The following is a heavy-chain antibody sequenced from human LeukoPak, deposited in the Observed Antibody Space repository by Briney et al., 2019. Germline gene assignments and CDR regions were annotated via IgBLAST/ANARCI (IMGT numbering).Heavy chain of an antibody. CDR3: ARDPASSFDY. V-gene: IGHV3-33*01. CDR1: GFTFSSHG. J-gene: IGHJ4*02. D-gene: IGHD2-15*01. Sequence: GGSLRLSCAASGFTFSSHGMHWVRQAPGKGLEWVAVIWYDGSKRYYADSVKGRFTISRDDSKNTLYLQMNSLRDEDTAVYCCARDPASSFDYWGQGTLVTVSS. CDR2: IWYDGSKR.